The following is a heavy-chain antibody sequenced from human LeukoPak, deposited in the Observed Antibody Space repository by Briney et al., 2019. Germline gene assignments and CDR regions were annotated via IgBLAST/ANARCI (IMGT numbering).Heavy chain of an antibody. D-gene: IGHD1-26*01. Sequence: PSETLSLTCTVSGGSISSSSYYWGWIRQPPGKGLEWIGSIYYSGSTYYNPSLKSRVTISVDTSKNQFSLKLSSVTAADTAVYYCARHEWELDAFDIWGQGTMVTVSS. J-gene: IGHJ3*02. CDR2: IYYSGST. V-gene: IGHV4-39*01. CDR3: ARHEWELDAFDI. CDR1: GGSISSSSYY.